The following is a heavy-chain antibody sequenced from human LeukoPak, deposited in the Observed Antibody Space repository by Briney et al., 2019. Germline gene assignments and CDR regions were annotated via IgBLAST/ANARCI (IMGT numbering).Heavy chain of an antibody. J-gene: IGHJ3*02. CDR1: GFIFSSYG. D-gene: IGHD3-22*01. Sequence: PGGSLRLSCAASGFIFSSYGMHWVRQAPGKGLEWVANIKQDGSEKYYVDSVKGRFTISRDNAKNSLYLQMDSLRAEDTAVYYCATPSYYDSSTYDAFDIWGQGTMVTVSS. V-gene: IGHV3-7*03. CDR3: ATPSYYDSSTYDAFDI. CDR2: IKQDGSEK.